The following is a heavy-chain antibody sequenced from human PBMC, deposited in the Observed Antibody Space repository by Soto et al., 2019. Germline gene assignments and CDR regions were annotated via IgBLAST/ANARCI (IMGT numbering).Heavy chain of an antibody. CDR1: GGTFSSYA. V-gene: IGHV1-69*06. Sequence: VKVSCKASGGTFSSYAISWVRQAPGQGLEWMGGIIPIFGTANYAQKFQGRVTITADKSTSTAYMELSSLRSEDTAVYYCARAPLGIDYYYYYGMDVWGQGTTVTVSS. J-gene: IGHJ6*02. CDR2: IIPIFGTA. CDR3: ARAPLGIDYYYYYGMDV.